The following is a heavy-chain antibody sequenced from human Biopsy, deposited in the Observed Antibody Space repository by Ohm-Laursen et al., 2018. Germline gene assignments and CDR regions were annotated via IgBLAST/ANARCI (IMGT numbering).Heavy chain of an antibody. Sequence: EASVKVSCKVSGGTFTNYAISWARQASGHGLEWMGGIIPIFGTANYAQKFQGRVTITEDESTSTAYMELSSLRSDNTAVYYCARDALGGGSYRFFYWGQGSLVTVSS. D-gene: IGHD1-26*01. V-gene: IGHV1-69*13. CDR2: IIPIFGTA. J-gene: IGHJ4*02. CDR1: GGTFTNYA. CDR3: ARDALGGGSYRFFY.